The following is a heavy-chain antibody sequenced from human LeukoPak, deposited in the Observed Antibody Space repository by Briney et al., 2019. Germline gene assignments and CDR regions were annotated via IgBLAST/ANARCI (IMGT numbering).Heavy chain of an antibody. CDR2: ISGSGGST. CDR3: AKRHHRYPGYCSDGSCYVDY. CDR1: GFTFSSYA. J-gene: IGHJ4*02. D-gene: IGHD2-15*01. Sequence: GGSLRLSCAASGFTFSSYAMSWVRQAPGKGLEWVSAISGSGGSTYYADSVKGRFTISRDNSKNTLYLQMNSLRAEDTAVYYCAKRHHRYPGYCSDGSCYVDYWGQGTLVTVSS. V-gene: IGHV3-23*01.